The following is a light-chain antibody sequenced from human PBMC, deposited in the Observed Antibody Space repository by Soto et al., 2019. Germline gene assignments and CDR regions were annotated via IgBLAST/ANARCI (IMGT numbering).Light chain of an antibody. V-gene: IGLV1-51*02. CDR1: SSNIGNNY. J-gene: IGLJ1*01. CDR2: ENN. CDR3: GTWDSSLSAGGV. Sequence: QSVLPQPPSVSAAPGQKVTISCSGSSSNIGNNYVSWYQQLPGTAPKLLIYENNKRPSGIPDRFSGSKSGTSATLGITGLQTGVEADYYCGTWDSSLSAGGVFGTGTKVTVL.